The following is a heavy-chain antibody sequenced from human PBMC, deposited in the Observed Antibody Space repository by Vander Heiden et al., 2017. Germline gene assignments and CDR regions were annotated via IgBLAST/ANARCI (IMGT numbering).Heavy chain of an antibody. J-gene: IGHJ6*02. CDR3: VRAPFSLPAAGPGYGGVDA. CDR2: SNPNAGAP. D-gene: IGHD6-13*01. Sequence: QVQLVQSGPEEKNPGPSLKAPCKTSGYTFTDYYIHGVRQAPGHRLEWMGWSNPNAGAPNSAPNFQAWVTLTRDRSISTGYMELTRLRSADPAVFFCVRAPFSLPAAGPGYGGVDAWGQGTTVTVSS. V-gene: IGHV1-2*04. CDR1: GYTFTDYY.